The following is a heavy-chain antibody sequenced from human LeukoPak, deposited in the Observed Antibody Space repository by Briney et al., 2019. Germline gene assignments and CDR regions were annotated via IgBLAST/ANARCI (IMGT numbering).Heavy chain of an antibody. Sequence: SETLSLTCAVYGESFSGYYWSWIRQPPGKGLTWIGEINHSGSINYNPSRKSRVTISLDKSKSQSSLKLSSVTAADAAVYYCARGKYDSGGYYLDYWGQGTLVTVSS. CDR1: GESFSGYY. CDR2: INHSGSI. J-gene: IGHJ4*02. CDR3: ARGKYDSGGYYLDY. D-gene: IGHD3-22*01. V-gene: IGHV4-34*01.